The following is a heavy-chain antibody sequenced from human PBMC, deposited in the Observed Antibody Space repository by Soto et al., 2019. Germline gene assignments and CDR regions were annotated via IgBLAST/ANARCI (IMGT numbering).Heavy chain of an antibody. J-gene: IGHJ4*02. D-gene: IGHD3-22*01. V-gene: IGHV4-59*01. Sequence: SETLSLTCNVPGGSISSYYWSWIRQPPGKGLEWIGYIYYSGSTNYNPALKSRVTISVDTSKNQFSLKLSSVTAADTAVYYCARVAYDSSGYYKWFDYWGQGTLVTVSS. CDR1: GGSISSYY. CDR2: IYYSGST. CDR3: ARVAYDSSGYYKWFDY.